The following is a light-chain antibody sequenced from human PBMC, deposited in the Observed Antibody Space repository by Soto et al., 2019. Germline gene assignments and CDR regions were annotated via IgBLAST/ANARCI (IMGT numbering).Light chain of an antibody. CDR2: AVS. J-gene: IGKJ1*01. V-gene: IGKV1-39*01. CDR1: QSISSY. Sequence: DIQMTQSPSSLSASVGDRVTITCRASQSISSYLNWYQQKPGKAPNLLIYAVSNLQSGVSSRFSGSGSGTDFTLTISSLRLEDFATYYCQQSYSTPRTFGQGTKVGIK. CDR3: QQSYSTPRT.